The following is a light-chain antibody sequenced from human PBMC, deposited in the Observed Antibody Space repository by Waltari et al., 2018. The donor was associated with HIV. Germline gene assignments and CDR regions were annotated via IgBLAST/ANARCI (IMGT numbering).Light chain of an antibody. Sequence: SYGLQQHPSVSLSQGHTARTPCTGYTSPKKYAHGGQQKSGQSPVLVIYEDIKRPSGIPGRFSGSSSGTMAILTISGAQVEDEADYYCYSTESNGNHRVFGGGTKLTVL. CDR1: TSPKKY. CDR3: YSTESNGNHRV. V-gene: IGLV3-10*01. CDR2: EDI. J-gene: IGLJ3*02.